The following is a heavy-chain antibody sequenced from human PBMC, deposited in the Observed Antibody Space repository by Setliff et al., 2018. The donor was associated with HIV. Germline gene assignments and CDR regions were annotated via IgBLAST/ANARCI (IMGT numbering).Heavy chain of an antibody. D-gene: IGHD4-17*01. CDR3: ARALYGDYGGDLNWLDP. CDR2: INTNTGIA. J-gene: IGHJ5*02. V-gene: IGHV7-4-1*02. Sequence: GASVKVSCKASGYRFSKYAINWVRQATGQGLEWMGWINTNTGIATYAQAFTGRFVFSVDTSVTTTYLQISGLKADDPAIYYCARALYGDYGGDLNWLDPWGQGTLVTVSS. CDR1: GYRFSKYA.